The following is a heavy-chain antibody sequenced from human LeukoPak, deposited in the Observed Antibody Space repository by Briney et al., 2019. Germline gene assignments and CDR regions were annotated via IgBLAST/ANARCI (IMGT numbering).Heavy chain of an antibody. CDR1: GFTFSSYK. D-gene: IGHD2-2*01. CDR2: ISSSGSTI. Sequence: GGSLRLSCAASGFTFSSYKMNWVRQAPGKGLEWVSYISSSGSTIYYADSVKGRFTISRDNAKNSLYLQMNSLRAEDTAVYYCARDVVVPAAYFDYWGQGTLVTVSS. V-gene: IGHV3-48*03. J-gene: IGHJ4*02. CDR3: ARDVVVPAAYFDY.